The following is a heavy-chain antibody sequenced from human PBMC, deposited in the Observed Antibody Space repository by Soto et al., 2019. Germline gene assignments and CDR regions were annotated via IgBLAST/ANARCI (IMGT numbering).Heavy chain of an antibody. CDR2: IFHSGST. V-gene: IGHV4-31*03. J-gene: IGHJ5*02. D-gene: IGHD6-13*01. CDR3: VRGGIAGNWFDP. CDR1: GGSITSGGFY. Sequence: QVQLQESGPGLVKPSQTLSLTCSVSGGSITSGGFYWSWIRQHPEKGLEWIAYIFHSGSTDFNPSLKSGIIISADTSKNQFSLKLTSVTAADTAVYYCVRGGIAGNWFDPWGQGTLVTVSS.